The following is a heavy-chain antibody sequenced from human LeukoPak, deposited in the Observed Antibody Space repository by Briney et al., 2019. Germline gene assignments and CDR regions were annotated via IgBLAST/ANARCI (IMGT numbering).Heavy chain of an antibody. CDR1: GFTFTSYA. J-gene: IGHJ5*02. D-gene: IGHD3-9*01. CDR2: VSGSGTTT. CDR3: ARRGYDILTGYSWYNWFDP. Sequence: GGSLRISCAASGFTFTSYAMSSVRQAPGKGLEWVSVVSGSGTTTHYADSVKGRFTISRDDAKNTLYLQMNSLRVEDTAVYYCARRGYDILTGYSWYNWFDPWGQGTLVTVSS. V-gene: IGHV3-23*01.